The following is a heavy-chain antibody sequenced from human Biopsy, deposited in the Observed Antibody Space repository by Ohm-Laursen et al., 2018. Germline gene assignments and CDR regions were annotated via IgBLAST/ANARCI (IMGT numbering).Heavy chain of an antibody. J-gene: IGHJ4*02. V-gene: IGHV4-59*08. D-gene: IGHD3-16*01. Sequence: SDTLSLTCSVSGGSISSSYWSWIRQPPGKGLEWIGYISYSGSTSYNPSLKSRVTISADTSKNQLSLTLSSLTAAGTAVYFCAKQWSYYESFTQHYRGDFDYWGQGTLVIVSS. CDR1: GGSISSSY. CDR2: ISYSGST. CDR3: AKQWSYYESFTQHYRGDFDY.